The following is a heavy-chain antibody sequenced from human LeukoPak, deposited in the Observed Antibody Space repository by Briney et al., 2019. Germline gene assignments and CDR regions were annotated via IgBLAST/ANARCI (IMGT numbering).Heavy chain of an antibody. J-gene: IGHJ4*02. Sequence: GASVKVSCKASGGTFSSYAISWVRQAPGQGLEWMGWISAYNGNTNYAQKLQGRVTMTTDTSTSTAYMELRSLRSDDTAVYYCARGALYSLRGVYDYWGQGTLVTVSS. V-gene: IGHV1-18*01. CDR1: GGTFSSYA. D-gene: IGHD3-10*01. CDR2: ISAYNGNT. CDR3: ARGALYSLRGVYDY.